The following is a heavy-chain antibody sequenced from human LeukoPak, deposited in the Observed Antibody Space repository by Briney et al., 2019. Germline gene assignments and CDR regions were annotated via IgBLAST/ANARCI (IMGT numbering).Heavy chain of an antibody. CDR1: GFTFSSYA. V-gene: IGHV3-23*01. CDR3: AKGRDGYNGYFDY. Sequence: GGSLRLSCAASGFTFSSYAMSWVRQAPGKGLEWVSAISGSGGSTYYADSVKGRFTISRDNAKNSLYLQMNSLRAEDTALYYCAKGRDGYNGYFDYWGQGTLVTVSS. J-gene: IGHJ4*02. CDR2: ISGSGGST. D-gene: IGHD5-12*01.